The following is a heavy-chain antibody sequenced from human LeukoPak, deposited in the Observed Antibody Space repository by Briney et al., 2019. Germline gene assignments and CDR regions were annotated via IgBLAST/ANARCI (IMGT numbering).Heavy chain of an antibody. V-gene: IGHV3-30*03. CDR1: GFTFSSYG. CDR3: ARDSSLSGRNWFDP. D-gene: IGHD2-2*01. CDR2: ISYDGSNK. Sequence: GGSLRLSCAASGFTFSSYGMHWVRQAPGKGLEWVAVISYDGSNKYYADSVKGRFTISRDNSKNTLYLQMNSLRAEDTAVYYCARDSSLSGRNWFDPWGQGTLVTVSS. J-gene: IGHJ5*02.